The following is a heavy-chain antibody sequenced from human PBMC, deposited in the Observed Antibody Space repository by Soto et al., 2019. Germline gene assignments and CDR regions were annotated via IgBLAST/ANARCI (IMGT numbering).Heavy chain of an antibody. CDR2: SHYSGST. CDR1: GGSISISY. J-gene: IGHJ6*02. D-gene: IGHD4-17*01. CDR3: ARRTVTTLYYYGMDV. Sequence: SGALSLTSTGSGGSISISYWTWIRQPLGKGLEWIGYSHYSGSTYYNPSLKSRVTISVDTSKNQFSLRLNSVTAADTAVYYCARRTVTTLYYYGMDVWGQGTTVTVS. V-gene: IGHV4-59*01.